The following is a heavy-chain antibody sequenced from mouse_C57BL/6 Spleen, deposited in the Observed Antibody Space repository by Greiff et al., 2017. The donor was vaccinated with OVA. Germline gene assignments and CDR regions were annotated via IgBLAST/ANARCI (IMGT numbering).Heavy chain of an antibody. CDR3: ARRGPIYYDYDGDAMDY. CDR1: GYTFTSYW. Sequence: QVQLQQPGTELVKPGASVKLSCKASGYTFTSYWMHWVKQRPGQGLEWIGNINPSNGGTNYNEKFKSKATLTVDKYSSTAYMQLSSLTSEDSAVYYCARRGPIYYDYDGDAMDYWGQGTSVTVSS. V-gene: IGHV1-53*01. D-gene: IGHD2-4*01. J-gene: IGHJ4*01. CDR2: INPSNGGT.